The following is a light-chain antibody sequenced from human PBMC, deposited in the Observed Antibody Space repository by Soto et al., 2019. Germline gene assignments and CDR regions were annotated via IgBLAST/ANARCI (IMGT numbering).Light chain of an antibody. CDR2: EAS. CDR1: QTIINW. Sequence: DFQISPSTSALSASRGGRVTMSFRASQTIINWLAWYQKKPGKAPKLLIYEASTLEGEVPSRFSGSGSETEFTLTINCLQSDDSATYYCQQYHTYRWAFGQGTKVDIK. CDR3: QQYHTYRWA. J-gene: IGKJ1*01. V-gene: IGKV1-5*03.